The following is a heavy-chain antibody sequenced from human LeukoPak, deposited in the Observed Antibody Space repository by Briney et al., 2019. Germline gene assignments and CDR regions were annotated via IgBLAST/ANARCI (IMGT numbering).Heavy chain of an antibody. J-gene: IGHJ6*02. CDR1: GGTFSSYA. CDR2: IIPIFGTA. Sequence: ASVKVSCKASGGTFSSYAISWVRQAPGQGLEWMGGIIPIFGTANYAQKFQGRVTITADESTSTAYMELSSLRSEDTAVYYCTRGVVPAAIYYYGMDIWGQGTTVTVSS. V-gene: IGHV1-69*13. CDR3: TRGVVPAAIYYYGMDI. D-gene: IGHD2-2*01.